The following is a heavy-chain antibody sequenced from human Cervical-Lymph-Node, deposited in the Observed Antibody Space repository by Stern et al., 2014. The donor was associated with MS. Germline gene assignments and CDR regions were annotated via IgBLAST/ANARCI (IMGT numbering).Heavy chain of an antibody. D-gene: IGHD2/OR15-2a*01. Sequence: EDQLVESGGGLIQPGGSLRLSCAASGFTFSGHAMSWVRQAPGKGLDWISVITAGVGDTYYADSVMGRFTISRDDSKNTLYLQMNSLRAEDAAVYYCAKMGFYAMDVWGQGTTVIVSS. CDR2: ITAGVGDT. J-gene: IGHJ6*02. CDR3: AKMGFYAMDV. V-gene: IGHV3-23*04. CDR1: GFTFSGHA.